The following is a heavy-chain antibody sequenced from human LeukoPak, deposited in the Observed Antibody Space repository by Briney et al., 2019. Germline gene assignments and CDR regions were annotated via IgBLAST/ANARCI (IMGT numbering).Heavy chain of an antibody. V-gene: IGHV5-51*01. J-gene: IGHJ4*02. D-gene: IGHD3-3*01. CDR3: ARLYGVCFDY. CDR2: IYPADSDT. CDR1: GYTFTSYW. Sequence: GESLKISCKGSGYTFTSYWIGWVRQMPGKGLEWMGIIYPADSDTRYSPSFQGQVTISADKSIGTAYLHWSSLKASDTAMYYCARLYGVCFDYWGQGTLVTVSS.